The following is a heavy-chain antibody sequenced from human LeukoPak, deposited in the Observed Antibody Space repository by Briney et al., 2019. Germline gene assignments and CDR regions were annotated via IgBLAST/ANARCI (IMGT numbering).Heavy chain of an antibody. CDR3: ARESYITMIVVVSESRYFQH. CDR1: GFTFNSYA. D-gene: IGHD3-22*01. CDR2: ISSSGSTI. V-gene: IGHV3-48*01. J-gene: IGHJ1*01. Sequence: PGGSLRLSCAASGFTFNSYALSWIRQAPGKGLEWVSYISSSGSTIYYADSVKGRFTISRDNSKNTLYLQMNSLRAEDTAVYYCARESYITMIVVVSESRYFQHWGQGTLVTVSS.